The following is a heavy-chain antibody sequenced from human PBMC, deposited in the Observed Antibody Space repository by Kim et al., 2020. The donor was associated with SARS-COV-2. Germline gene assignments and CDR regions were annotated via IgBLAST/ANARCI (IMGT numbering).Heavy chain of an antibody. Sequence: GGSLRLSCAASGFSFSNYWMHWVRQVPGKGLVWIARIDMGGGTTNYADYARGRFTISRDTVKNTLYQQLNSRRVEDTAVYYCAGVMSGFEGAHEGWGQGPLVTVSP. CDR2: IDMGGGTT. J-gene: IGHJ4*02. CDR3: AGVMSGFEGAHEG. D-gene: IGHD3-10*01. CDR1: GFSFSNYW. V-gene: IGHV3-74*01.